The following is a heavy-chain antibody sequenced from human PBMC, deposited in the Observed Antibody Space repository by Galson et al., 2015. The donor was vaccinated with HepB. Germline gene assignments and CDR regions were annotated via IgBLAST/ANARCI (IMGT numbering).Heavy chain of an antibody. J-gene: IGHJ5*02. CDR1: GYIVINYG. Sequence: SVKVSCKASGYIVINYGISWVRQAPGQGFEWMGWISAYNGNTNYAQKFQGRVTMTTDTSTSTAYMELRRLRSDDTAVYYCARGATVTRTIHWFDPWGQGTLVTVSS. V-gene: IGHV1-18*01. D-gene: IGHD4-17*01. CDR2: ISAYNGNT. CDR3: ARGATVTRTIHWFDP.